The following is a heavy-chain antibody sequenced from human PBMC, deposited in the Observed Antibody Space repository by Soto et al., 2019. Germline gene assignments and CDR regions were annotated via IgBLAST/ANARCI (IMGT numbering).Heavy chain of an antibody. CDR2: IVVGSGNT. Sequence: SVKVSCKASGFTFRRSAVQWVRQARGQRLEWIGWIVVGSGNTNYAQKFQERVTITRDMSTTTAYMELSSLRSEDTAVYYCAAFATTGDAFDIWGQGTMVTVSS. CDR1: GFTFRRSA. D-gene: IGHD4-17*01. J-gene: IGHJ3*02. CDR3: AAFATTGDAFDI. V-gene: IGHV1-58*01.